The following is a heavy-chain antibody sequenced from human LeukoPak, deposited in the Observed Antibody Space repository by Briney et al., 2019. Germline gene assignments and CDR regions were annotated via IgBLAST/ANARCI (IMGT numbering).Heavy chain of an antibody. CDR1: GVSISSYY. CDR2: IYYSGST. J-gene: IGHJ4*02. V-gene: IGHV4-59*08. Sequence: SETLSLTCTVSGVSISSYYWSWIRQPPGKGLEWIGYIYYSGSTNYNPSLKSRVTISVDTSKNQFSLKLSSVTAADTAVYYCARHVSNWNDGGLDYWGQGTLVTVSS. D-gene: IGHD1-20*01. CDR3: ARHVSNWNDGGLDY.